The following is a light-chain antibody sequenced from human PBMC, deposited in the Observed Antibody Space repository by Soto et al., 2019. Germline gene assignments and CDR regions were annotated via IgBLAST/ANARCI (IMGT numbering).Light chain of an antibody. CDR1: QSISNY. CDR3: QQSYSTPRT. J-gene: IGKJ1*01. Sequence: DIQMTQSPSSLSSSVGDRVTITCRASQSISNYLTCYEQKSGKAPKLLIYAASILQTGVPSRFSGSGSGTDFTLTISSLQPEDFATYYCQQSYSTPRTFGQGTKVEIK. CDR2: AAS. V-gene: IGKV1-39*01.